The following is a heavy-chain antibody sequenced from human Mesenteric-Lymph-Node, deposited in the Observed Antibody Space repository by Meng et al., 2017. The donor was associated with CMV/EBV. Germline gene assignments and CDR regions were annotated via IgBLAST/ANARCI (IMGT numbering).Heavy chain of an antibody. CDR3: ARSLSLAFDI. CDR2: ITPGDSDT. Sequence: GESLKISCESSGYSFTTYWIAWVRQMPGKGLEWMGIITPGDSDTRYSPSFQGQVTISVDKTISTVYLQWSSLKASDTAMYYCARSLSLAFDIWGQGTMVTVSS. CDR1: GYSFTTYW. V-gene: IGHV5-51*01. J-gene: IGHJ3*02. D-gene: IGHD3-16*02.